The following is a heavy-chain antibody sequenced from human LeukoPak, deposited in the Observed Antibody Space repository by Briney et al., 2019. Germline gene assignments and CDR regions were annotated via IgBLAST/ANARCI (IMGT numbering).Heavy chain of an antibody. J-gene: IGHJ6*03. D-gene: IGHD6-13*01. Sequence: SETLSLTCTVSGGSISSYYWNWIRQPAGKGLEWIGRIYTSGSTTYNPSLKSRVTMSLDTSKKQFSLKLTSGTAADTAVYYCARASEQQLVYYYYYMDVWGKGTTVSVSS. CDR3: ARASEQQLVYYYYYMDV. CDR2: IYTSGST. V-gene: IGHV4-4*07. CDR1: GGSISSYY.